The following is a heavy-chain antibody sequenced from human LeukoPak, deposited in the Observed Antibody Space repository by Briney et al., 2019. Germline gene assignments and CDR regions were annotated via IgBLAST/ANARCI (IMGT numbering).Heavy chain of an antibody. CDR3: ATATPVGATNS. Sequence: ASVKVSCKVSGYTFTDYYMHWVQQAPGKGLEWMGLVDPEDGETIYAEKFQGRVTITADTSTDTAYTELSSLRSEDTAVYYCATATPVGATNSWGQGTLVTVSS. J-gene: IGHJ4*02. D-gene: IGHD1-26*01. V-gene: IGHV1-69-2*01. CDR2: VDPEDGET. CDR1: GYTFTDYY.